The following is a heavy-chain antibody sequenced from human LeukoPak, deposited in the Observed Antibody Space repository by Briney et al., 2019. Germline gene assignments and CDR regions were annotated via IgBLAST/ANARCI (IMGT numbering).Heavy chain of an antibody. Sequence: GGSLTLSCAASGFTFSSYAMSGVRQAPGKGLEGVSAISGSGGSTYYADSVKGRFTISRDNSKNTLYLQMNSLRAEDTAVYYCAKDFRAASSLWFGELLYYCYGMDVWGQGTTVTVSS. V-gene: IGHV3-23*01. D-gene: IGHD3-10*01. CDR3: AKDFRAASSLWFGELLYYCYGMDV. CDR2: ISGSGGST. J-gene: IGHJ6*02. CDR1: GFTFSSYA.